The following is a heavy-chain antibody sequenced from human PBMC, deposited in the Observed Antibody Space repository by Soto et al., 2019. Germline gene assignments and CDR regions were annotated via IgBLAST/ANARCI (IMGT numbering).Heavy chain of an antibody. Sequence: SLKVSCAASEYTFTSYTMHWVRQAPGQRLEWMGWINGGNGNTKYSQKFQGRVTITRDTSASTAYMELSSLRSDDTAVYYCARELQGLYYFDYWGQGTLVTVSS. D-gene: IGHD4-4*01. J-gene: IGHJ4*02. CDR2: INGGNGNT. CDR1: EYTFTSYT. V-gene: IGHV1-3*01. CDR3: ARELQGLYYFDY.